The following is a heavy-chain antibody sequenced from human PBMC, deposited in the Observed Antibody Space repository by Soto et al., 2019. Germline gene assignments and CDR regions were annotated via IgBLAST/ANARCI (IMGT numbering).Heavy chain of an antibody. V-gene: IGHV3-30*03. CDR3: AQKGYGGRCSLGY. CDR1: GFTFSSYG. D-gene: IGHD2-15*01. CDR2: ISYDGNRK. Sequence: QVQLVESGGGVVQPARSLRLSCAASGFTFSSYGMHWARQAPGAGLEWVEVISYDGNRKYYADSVKGRFTISRDFSKNTVDLHRNSLRVEATAVYFCAQKGYGGRCSLGYWGHGILVTVSS. J-gene: IGHJ4*01.